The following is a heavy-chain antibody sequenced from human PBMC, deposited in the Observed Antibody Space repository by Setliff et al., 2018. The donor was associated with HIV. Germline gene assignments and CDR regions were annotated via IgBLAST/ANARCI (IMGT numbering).Heavy chain of an antibody. CDR3: AKGGKQLTFRRGRQYFED. CDR1: GFNFSSYA. Sequence: GESLKISCASSGFNFSSYALHWVRQAPGKGLEWVAGVSHDGRNKYYGDSVKGRFTVSRDNSKNTLLLQVGSLRPEDSAMYYCAKGGKQLTFRRGRQYFEDWGQGTLVTVSS. CDR2: VSHDGRNK. V-gene: IGHV3-30*04. J-gene: IGHJ4*02. D-gene: IGHD3-16*01.